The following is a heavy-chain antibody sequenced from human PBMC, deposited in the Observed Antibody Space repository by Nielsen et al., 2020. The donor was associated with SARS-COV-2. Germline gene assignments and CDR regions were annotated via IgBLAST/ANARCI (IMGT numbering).Heavy chain of an antibody. V-gene: IGHV3-43*02. CDR1: GFTFDDYG. D-gene: IGHD2-21*02. CDR3: AKMSVMTAIDY. J-gene: IGHJ4*02. Sequence: GESLKISCAASGFTFDDYGMSWVRQAPGKGLEWVSLISGDGGSTYYADSVKGRFTISRDNSKNSLYLQMNSLRTEDTALYYCAKMSVMTAIDYWGQGTLVTVSS. CDR2: ISGDGGST.